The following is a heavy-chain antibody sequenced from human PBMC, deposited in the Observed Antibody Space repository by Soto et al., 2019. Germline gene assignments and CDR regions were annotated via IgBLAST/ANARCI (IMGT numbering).Heavy chain of an antibody. V-gene: IGHV3-9*01. CDR1: GCRFDDYA. CDR3: VKDIEENQLLYDAFDI. J-gene: IGHJ3*02. CDR2: ISWDSNSI. D-gene: IGHD2-2*01. Sequence: EVQLVESGGGLVQPGRSLRLSCVASGCRFDDYAMHWVRQAPGKGLEWVSGISWDSNSIGYADSVKGRFTISRDSAKNSLYLQMNSLRADDTALYYCVKDIEENQLLYDAFDIWGQGTMVTVSS.